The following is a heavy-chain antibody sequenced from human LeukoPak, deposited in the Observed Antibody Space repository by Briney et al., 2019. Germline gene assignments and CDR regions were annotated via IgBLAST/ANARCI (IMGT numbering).Heavy chain of an antibody. V-gene: IGHV3-21*01. D-gene: IGHD5-18*01. CDR1: AFTFSSYS. CDR3: ARADTTHPYYFDY. CDR2: ISSSSSYI. J-gene: IGHJ4*02. Sequence: PGGSLRLSCAASAFTFSSYSMNCVRQAPGKGLEWVSSISSSSSYIYYADSVKGRFTISRDNAKNSLYLQVNSLRAEDTAVYYCARADTTHPYYFDYWGRGTLVTVSS.